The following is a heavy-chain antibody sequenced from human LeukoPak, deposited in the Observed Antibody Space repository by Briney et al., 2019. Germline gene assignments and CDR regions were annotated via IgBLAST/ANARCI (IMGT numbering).Heavy chain of an antibody. V-gene: IGHV3-66*01. CDR3: ARDPGGDNAY. D-gene: IGHD4-17*01. Sequence: GGSLRLSCAASGFTVRSNYMSWVRQAPGKGLEWVSLIFNDGSTYYSDSVKARFTISRDNSMDTLYLQMNSLRVEDTAVYYCARDPGGDNAYWGQGTLVTVSS. J-gene: IGHJ4*02. CDR2: IFNDGST. CDR1: GFTVRSNY.